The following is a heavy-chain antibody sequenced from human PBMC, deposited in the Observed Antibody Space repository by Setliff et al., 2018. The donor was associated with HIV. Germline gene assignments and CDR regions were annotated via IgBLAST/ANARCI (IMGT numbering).Heavy chain of an antibody. V-gene: IGHV4-34*01. J-gene: IGHJ4*01. D-gene: IGHD1-7*01. CDR1: GASLSGYY. CDR3: ARAGGTGDFDF. Sequence: SETLSLTCAVYGASLSGYYWSWIRQPPGKGLEWIGEIHHSGSTYYNPSLRSRVSISLQTSKNQFSLKLTSVTAADTAVYYCARAGGTGDFDFWGHGALVTVSS. CDR2: IHHSGST.